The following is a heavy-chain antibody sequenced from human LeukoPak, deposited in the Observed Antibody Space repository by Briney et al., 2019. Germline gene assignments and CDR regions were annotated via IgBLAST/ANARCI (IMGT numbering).Heavy chain of an antibody. V-gene: IGHV3-20*04. Sequence: PGGSLRLSCAASGFTFDDYGMSWVRQAPGKGLEWVSGINWNGGSTGYADSVKGRFTISRDNAKNSLYLQMNSLRAEDTAVYYCARESPPQYSYDSSSYLGPMDAFDIWGQGTMVTVSS. CDR2: INWNGGST. D-gene: IGHD3-22*01. CDR1: GFTFDDYG. J-gene: IGHJ3*02. CDR3: ARESPPQYSYDSSSYLGPMDAFDI.